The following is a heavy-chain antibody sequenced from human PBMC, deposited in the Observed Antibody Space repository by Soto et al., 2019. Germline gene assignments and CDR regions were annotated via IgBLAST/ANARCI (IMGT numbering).Heavy chain of an antibody. CDR1: GGTFSSYT. CDR3: ARDQNPRIAAAGTLNWFDP. Sequence: GASVKVSCKASGGTFSSYTISWVRQAPGQGLEWMGRIIPILGIANYAQKFQGRVTITADKSTSTAYMELSSLRSEDTAVYYCARDQNPRIAAAGTLNWFDPWGQGTLVTVSS. CDR2: IIPILGIA. J-gene: IGHJ5*02. V-gene: IGHV1-69*04. D-gene: IGHD6-13*01.